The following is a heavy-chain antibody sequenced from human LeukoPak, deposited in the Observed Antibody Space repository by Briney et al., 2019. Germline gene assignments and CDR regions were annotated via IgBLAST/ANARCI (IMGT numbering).Heavy chain of an antibody. V-gene: IGHV1-2*02. D-gene: IGHD3-10*01. Sequence: ASVKVSCKASGYTFTGYYMHWVRQAPGQGLEWMGWINPNSGGTNYAQKFQGRVTMTRDTSISTAYMELSRLRSDDTAAYYCARGPYDYYGSGSYYKLVFDYWGQGTLVTVSS. CDR2: INPNSGGT. CDR1: GYTFTGYY. CDR3: ARGPYDYYGSGSYYKLVFDY. J-gene: IGHJ4*02.